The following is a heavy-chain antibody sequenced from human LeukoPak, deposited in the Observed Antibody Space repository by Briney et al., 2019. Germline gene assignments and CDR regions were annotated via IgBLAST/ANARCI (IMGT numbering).Heavy chain of an antibody. Sequence: ASVKVSCKASGYTFTSYDINWVRQATGQGLEWTGWMNPYSGNTAYAQKFQGRVTMTRNTSISTAYMELSSLTSEDTAVYYCARGRYSGYGIDSWGQGTLVSVSS. CDR2: MNPYSGNT. CDR3: ARGRYSGYGIDS. CDR1: GYTFTSYD. J-gene: IGHJ4*02. V-gene: IGHV1-8*01. D-gene: IGHD5-12*01.